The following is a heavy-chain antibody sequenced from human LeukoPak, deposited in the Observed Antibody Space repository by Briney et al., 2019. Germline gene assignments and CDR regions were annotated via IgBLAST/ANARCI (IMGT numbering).Heavy chain of an antibody. D-gene: IGHD3-16*01. CDR2: INSDGSST. Sequence: SGGSLRLSCAASGFTFSSYWMHWVRQAPGKGLVWVSRINSDGSSTSYADSVKGRFTISRDNAKNTLYLQMNSLRAEDTAVYYCARDHYDYVWGSYYHDYWGQGTLVTVSS. J-gene: IGHJ4*02. CDR1: GFTFSSYW. V-gene: IGHV3-74*01. CDR3: ARDHYDYVWGSYYHDY.